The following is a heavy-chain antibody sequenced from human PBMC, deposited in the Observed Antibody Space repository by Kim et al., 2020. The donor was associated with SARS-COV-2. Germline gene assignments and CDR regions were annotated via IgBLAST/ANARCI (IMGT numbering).Heavy chain of an antibody. V-gene: IGHV4-59*08. Sequence: SETLSLTCTVSGGSISSYYWSWIRQPPGKGLEWIGYIYYSGSTNYNPSLKSRVTISVDTSKNQFSLKLSSVTAADTAVYYCARGDWQQLVRGGWFDPWGQGTLVTVSS. CDR3: ARGDWQQLVRGGWFDP. CDR2: IYYSGST. CDR1: GGSISSYY. D-gene: IGHD6-13*01. J-gene: IGHJ5*02.